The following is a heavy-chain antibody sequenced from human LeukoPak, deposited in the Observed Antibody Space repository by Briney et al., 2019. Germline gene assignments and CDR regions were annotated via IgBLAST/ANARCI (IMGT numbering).Heavy chain of an antibody. CDR2: IRYDGSNK. CDR1: GFTFSSYG. CDR3: AKDTLTRNGYDS. D-gene: IGHD2-15*01. V-gene: IGHV3-30*02. Sequence: GGSLRLSCAASGFTFSSYGMHWVRQAPGKGLEWVAFIRYDGSNKYYADSVKGRFTISRDNSTNTLYLQMNSLRAEDTAVYYCAKDTLTRNGYDSWGQGTLVTVSS. J-gene: IGHJ5*01.